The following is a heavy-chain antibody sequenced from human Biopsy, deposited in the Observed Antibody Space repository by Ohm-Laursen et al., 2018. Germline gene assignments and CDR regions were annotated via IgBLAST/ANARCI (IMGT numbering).Heavy chain of an antibody. CDR3: ARDRGYYSDRTVPGYFDL. CDR1: GGSFTGHY. CDR2: ISHTGYT. V-gene: IGHV4-59*11. Sequence: GTLSLTCTVSGGSFTGHYWTWIRQPPGKGLEWIGHISHTGYTSYKSSLKSRVTISVDTSKNHFSLRLRSMTPADTAIYYCARDRGYYSDRTVPGYFDLWGRGTLVTVSS. J-gene: IGHJ2*01. D-gene: IGHD3-22*01.